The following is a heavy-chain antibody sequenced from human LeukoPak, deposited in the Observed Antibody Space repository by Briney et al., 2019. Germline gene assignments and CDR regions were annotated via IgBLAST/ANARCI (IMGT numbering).Heavy chain of an antibody. V-gene: IGHV3-20*04. CDR1: GFTFDDYG. CDR3: ARASYSGYDSDY. D-gene: IGHD5-12*01. J-gene: IGHJ4*02. Sequence: GGSLRLSCAASGFTFDDYGMSWVRHAPGKGLEWVSGINWHGGSTGYADSVKGRFTISRDNAKNSLYLQMNSLRAEDTALYYCARASYSGYDSDYWGQGTLVTVSA. CDR2: INWHGGST.